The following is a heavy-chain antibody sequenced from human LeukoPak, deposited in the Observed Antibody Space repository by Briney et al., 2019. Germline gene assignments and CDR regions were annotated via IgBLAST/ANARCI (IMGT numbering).Heavy chain of an antibody. J-gene: IGHJ4*02. CDR2: TYDSGRT. Sequence: SETLSLTCTVSGGSISSYYWSWIRQPPGKGLEGIGYTYDSGRTNYNPSLKSRVTVSVDTSKNQFSLKLSSVTAADTAVYYCARDKGYDSSGLDYWGQGTLVTVSS. CDR3: ARDKGYDSSGLDY. V-gene: IGHV4-59*01. CDR1: GGSISSYY. D-gene: IGHD3-22*01.